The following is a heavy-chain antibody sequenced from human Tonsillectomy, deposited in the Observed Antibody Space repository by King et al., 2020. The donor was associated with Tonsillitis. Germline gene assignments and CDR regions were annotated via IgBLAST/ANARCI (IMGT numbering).Heavy chain of an antibody. CDR1: GGSIRSYY. D-gene: IGHD2-2*02. Sequence: VQLQESGPGLVEPSETLSLTCTVSGGSIRSYYWSWIRQPPGKGLEWIGYVYYSGSTKYNPSLKSRVTISVDTSKNQFSLILRSVTAADTAVYYCARDGMDCSSTRCYIGDPLYYGMDVWGQGTTVTVSS. J-gene: IGHJ6*02. CDR3: ARDGMDCSSTRCYIGDPLYYGMDV. CDR2: VYYSGST. V-gene: IGHV4-59*01.